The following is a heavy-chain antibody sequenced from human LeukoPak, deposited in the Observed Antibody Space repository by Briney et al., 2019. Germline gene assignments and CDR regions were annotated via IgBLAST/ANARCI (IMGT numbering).Heavy chain of an antibody. CDR3: AKDRNVLYGDYYDY. CDR1: GFTFSSYG. Sequence: PGGSLRLSCAASGFTFSSYGMHWVRQAPGKGLEWVAVISYDGSNKYYADSVKGRFTISRDNSKNTLYLQMNSLRAEDTAVYYCAKDRNVLYGDYYDYWGQGTLVTVSS. D-gene: IGHD4-17*01. J-gene: IGHJ4*02. CDR2: ISYDGSNK. V-gene: IGHV3-30*18.